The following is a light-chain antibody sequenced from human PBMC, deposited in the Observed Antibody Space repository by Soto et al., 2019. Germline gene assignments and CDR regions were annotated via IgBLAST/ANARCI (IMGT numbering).Light chain of an antibody. J-gene: IGLJ1*01. Sequence: QSVLTQPASVSGSPGQSIAISCTGTSSDVGGYSYVSWYQQQPGKAPKLVISDVSNRPSGVSERFSGSKSGNTASLTISGLQTEDEADYYCASYTTSSTYVFGTGTKVTVL. V-gene: IGLV2-14*01. CDR2: DVS. CDR3: ASYTTSSTYV. CDR1: SSDVGGYSY.